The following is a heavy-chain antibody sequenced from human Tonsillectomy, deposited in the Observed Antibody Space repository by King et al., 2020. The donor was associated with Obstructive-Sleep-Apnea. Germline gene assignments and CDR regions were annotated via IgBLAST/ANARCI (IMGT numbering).Heavy chain of an antibody. CDR1: GGSISSRSHS. J-gene: IGHJ4*02. D-gene: IGHD5-12*01. CDR3: ARRRVDHDYFDY. CDR2: IYYSSTT. V-gene: IGHV4-39*01. Sequence: LQLQESGPGLVKPSETLSLTCTVSGGSISSRSHSWDWIRQAPGKGLEWIGTIYYSSTTYYNPSLWSRVTFFLDTSKNQFSLKLTSVTAADMSVYFCARRRVDHDYFDYWGGGALVTVSS.